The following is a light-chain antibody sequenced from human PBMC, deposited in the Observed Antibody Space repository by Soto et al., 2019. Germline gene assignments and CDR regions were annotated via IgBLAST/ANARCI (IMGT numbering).Light chain of an antibody. V-gene: IGLV2-23*02. CDR1: SSDVGSNDL. J-gene: IGLJ3*02. CDR2: EVT. Sequence: SALTQPASVSGSPGQSITISCTGTSSDVGSNDLVSWYQQYPGKAPELIIYEVTKRPSGVSNRFSGSKSGNTASLTISGLQAEDEAEYHCSSDAGSYTWVFGGGTKVTV. CDR3: SSDAGSYTWV.